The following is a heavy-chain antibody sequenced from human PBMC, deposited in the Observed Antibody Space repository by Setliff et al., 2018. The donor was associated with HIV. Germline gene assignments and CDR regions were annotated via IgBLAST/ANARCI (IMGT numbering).Heavy chain of an antibody. J-gene: IGHJ5*02. CDR3: ARTWLHYGADIPRFDP. Sequence: SETLSLTCTVSGGSISSSSSYWGWIRQSPGKGREWIGSIYYSGSNYYNPSLNSRVTMSIDMSKNQFSLSLTSVTAADTAIYYCARTWLHYGADIPRFDPWGQGVLVTVSS. CDR2: IYYSGSN. D-gene: IGHD4-17*01. V-gene: IGHV4-39*07. CDR1: GGSISSSSSY.